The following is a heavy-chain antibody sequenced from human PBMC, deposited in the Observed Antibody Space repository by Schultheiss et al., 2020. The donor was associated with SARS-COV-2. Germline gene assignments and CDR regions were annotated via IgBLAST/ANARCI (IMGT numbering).Heavy chain of an antibody. Sequence: SETLSLTCAVYGGSFSGYYWSWIRQPPGKGLEWIGEINHSGSTNYNPSLKSRVIISADTSKNQFSLKLSSVTAADTAVYYCARALTASYGYVYWGQGTLVTVSS. V-gene: IGHV4-34*01. D-gene: IGHD5-18*01. CDR3: ARALTASYGYVY. J-gene: IGHJ4*02. CDR2: INHSGST. CDR1: GGSFSGYY.